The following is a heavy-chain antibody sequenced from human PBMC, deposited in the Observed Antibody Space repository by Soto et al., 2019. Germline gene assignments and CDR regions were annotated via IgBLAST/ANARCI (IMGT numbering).Heavy chain of an antibody. V-gene: IGHV3-23*01. J-gene: IGHJ4*02. D-gene: IGHD2-15*01. Sequence: GGSLRLSCAASGFTFSSYAMSWVRQAPGKGLEWVSAISGSGGSTYYADSVKGRFTISRDNSKNTLYLQMNSLRAEDRAVYYCAKDGNRVRDCSGGSCYSSDYWARGPWSPSPQ. CDR3: AKDGNRVRDCSGGSCYSSDY. CDR1: GFTFSSYA. CDR2: ISGSGGST.